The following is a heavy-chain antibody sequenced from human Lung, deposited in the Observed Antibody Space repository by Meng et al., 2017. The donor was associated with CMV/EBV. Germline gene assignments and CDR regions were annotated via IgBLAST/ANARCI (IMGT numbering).Heavy chain of an antibody. J-gene: IGHJ5*02. CDR2: ISSSSSYI. CDR3: ATSRGSGWYRIGWFDP. D-gene: IGHD6-19*01. Sequence: GESXKISXAASGFTFSSYSMNWVRQAPGKGLEWVSSISSSSSYIYYADSVKGRFTISRDNAKNSLYLQMNSLRAEDTAVYYCATSRGSGWYRIGWFDPWGQGTXVTVSS. CDR1: GFTFSSYS. V-gene: IGHV3-21*01.